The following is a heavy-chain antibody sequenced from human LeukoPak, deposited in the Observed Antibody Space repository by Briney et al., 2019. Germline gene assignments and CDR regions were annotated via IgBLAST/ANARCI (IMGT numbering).Heavy chain of an antibody. CDR3: ATGGGLAVSHI. Sequence: SETLSLTCTVSGGSMSGSNLYWDWIRQPPGKGLEWIGSVYQSGSTYYNPSLKSRVTISGDTSKNEFSLKLSSVTAADTAVYFCATGGGLAVSHIWGQGTLVTVSS. J-gene: IGHJ4*02. CDR1: GGSMSGSNLY. CDR2: VYQSGST. V-gene: IGHV4-39*01. D-gene: IGHD5/OR15-5a*01.